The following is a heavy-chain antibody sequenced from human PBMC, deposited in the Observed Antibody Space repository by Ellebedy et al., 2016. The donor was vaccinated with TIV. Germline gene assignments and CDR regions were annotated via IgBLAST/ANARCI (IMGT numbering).Heavy chain of an antibody. V-gene: IGHV1-2*04. Sequence: ASVKVSXXASGYSFTDYYMHWVRQAPGQGLEWMGWINPNSGGTNYAQKFQGWVTMTRDTSISTAYMELSRLRSDDTAVYYCARSIKNADSSGYYLGYWGQGTLVTVSS. CDR1: GYSFTDYY. J-gene: IGHJ4*02. CDR2: INPNSGGT. CDR3: ARSIKNADSSGYYLGY. D-gene: IGHD3-22*01.